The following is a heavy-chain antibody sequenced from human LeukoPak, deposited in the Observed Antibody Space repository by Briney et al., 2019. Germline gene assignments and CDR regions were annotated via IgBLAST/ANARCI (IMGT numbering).Heavy chain of an antibody. J-gene: IGHJ4*02. CDR1: GGSISSGGYY. V-gene: IGHV4-31*03. CDR3: ARAGSYFDRRAILDY. Sequence: SETLSLTCTVSGGSISSGGYYWSWIRQHPGKGPEWIGYIYYSGSTYYNPSLKSRVTISVDSSKNQFSLKLSSVTAADTAVYYCARAGSYFDRRAILDYWGQGTLVTVSS. D-gene: IGHD3-9*01. CDR2: IYYSGST.